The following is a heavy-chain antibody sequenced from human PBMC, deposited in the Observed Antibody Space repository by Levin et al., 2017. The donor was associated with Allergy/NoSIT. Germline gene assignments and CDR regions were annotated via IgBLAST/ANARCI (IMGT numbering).Heavy chain of an antibody. Sequence: GESLKISCAASGFTFSSYSMNWVRQAPGKGLEWVSYISSSSSTIYYADSVKGRFTISRDNAKNSLYLQMNSLRAEDTAVYYCARATYYYGSGWWGQGTTVTVSS. V-gene: IGHV3-48*01. J-gene: IGHJ6*02. D-gene: IGHD3-10*01. CDR1: GFTFSSYS. CDR3: ARATYYYGSGW. CDR2: ISSSSSTI.